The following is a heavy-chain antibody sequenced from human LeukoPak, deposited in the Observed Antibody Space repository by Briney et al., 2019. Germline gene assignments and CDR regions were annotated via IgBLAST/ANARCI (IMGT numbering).Heavy chain of an antibody. J-gene: IGHJ4*02. CDR3: ARCLGGGTFGGSSCIDY. CDR1: GGSISSSSYY. Sequence: ETLSLTCTVSGGSISSSSYYWGWVRQAPGKGLEWVSSISSSSSYIYFADSVKGRFTISRDNAKNSLYLQMNSLRAEDTAVYYCARCLGGGTFGGSSCIDYWGQGALVTVSS. CDR2: ISSSSSYI. D-gene: IGHD3-16*01. V-gene: IGHV3-21*01.